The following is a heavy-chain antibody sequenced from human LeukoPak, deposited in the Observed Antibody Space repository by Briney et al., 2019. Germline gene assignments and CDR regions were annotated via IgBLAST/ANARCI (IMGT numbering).Heavy chain of an antibody. CDR3: AKDHRQQLVQYYFDY. CDR2: ISDGGGST. CDR1: GFTFSSYA. V-gene: IGHV3-23*01. D-gene: IGHD6-13*01. Sequence: GGSLRLSCAASGFTFSSYAMSWVRQAPGKGLEWVSVISDGGGSTFYADSVKGRFTISRDNSKNTLYLQINSLRAEDTAVYYCAKDHRQQLVQYYFDYWGQGALVTVSS. J-gene: IGHJ4*02.